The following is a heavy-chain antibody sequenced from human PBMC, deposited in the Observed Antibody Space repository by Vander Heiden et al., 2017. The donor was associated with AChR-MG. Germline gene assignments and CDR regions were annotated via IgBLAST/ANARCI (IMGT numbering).Heavy chain of an antibody. Sequence: EVQLVPSGAEVKQPGESLKISCKGSGYSFTRYWIRGVRQMPGKGLEWMGIIYPGDSDTRYSPSFQGQVTISADKSISTAYLQWSSLKASDTGMYYCATQYDSSGYYFGGLSYYLDYWGQGTLGTVSS. V-gene: IGHV5-51*01. CDR1: GYSFTRYW. CDR3: ATQYDSSGYYFGGLSYYLDY. D-gene: IGHD3-22*01. CDR2: IYPGDSDT. J-gene: IGHJ4*02.